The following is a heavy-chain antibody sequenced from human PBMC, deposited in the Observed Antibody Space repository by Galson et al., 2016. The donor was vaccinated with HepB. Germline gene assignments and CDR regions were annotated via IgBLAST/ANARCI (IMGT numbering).Heavy chain of an antibody. CDR3: ARDRTSRAALDY. CDR1: GFTFNTYY. J-gene: IGHJ4*02. D-gene: IGHD6-25*01. V-gene: IGHV3-11*06. CDR2: ISSSGVNT. Sequence: SLRLSCAASGFTFNTYYMSWVRQAPGRGLEWVAYISSSGVNTHYAGSVNGRFTISRDNAKNSLFLQMNSLRAEDTAVYYCARDRTSRAALDYWGQGTLVTVSS.